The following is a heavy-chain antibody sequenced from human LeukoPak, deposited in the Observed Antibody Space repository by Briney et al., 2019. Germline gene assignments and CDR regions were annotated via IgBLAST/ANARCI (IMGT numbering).Heavy chain of an antibody. J-gene: IGHJ6*02. CDR2: ISYDGSNK. CDR3: AKSTPVRIHSWFYYYGMDA. CDR1: GFTFSSYG. D-gene: IGHD6-13*01. Sequence: GGSLRLSCAASGFTFSSYGMHWVRQAPGKGLEWVAVISYDGSNKYYADSVKGRFTISRDNSKNTLYLQMNSLRAEDTAVYYCAKSTPVRIHSWFYYYGMDAWGQGTTVTVS. V-gene: IGHV3-30*18.